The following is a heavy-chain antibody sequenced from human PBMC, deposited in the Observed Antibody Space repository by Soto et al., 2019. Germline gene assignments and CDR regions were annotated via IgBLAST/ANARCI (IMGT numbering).Heavy chain of an antibody. D-gene: IGHD2-15*01. CDR1: GGSFSGYY. J-gene: IGHJ6*03. CDR2: INHSGST. V-gene: IGHV4-34*01. Sequence: QVQLQQWGAGLLKPSETLSLTCAVYGGSFSGYYWSWIRQPPGKGLEWIGEINHSGSTNYNPSLKSRVTISVDTSKNQFSLKLSSVTAADTAVYYCARGVGNDIVVVVAAPGYYYMDVWGKGTTVTVSS. CDR3: ARGVGNDIVVVVAAPGYYYMDV.